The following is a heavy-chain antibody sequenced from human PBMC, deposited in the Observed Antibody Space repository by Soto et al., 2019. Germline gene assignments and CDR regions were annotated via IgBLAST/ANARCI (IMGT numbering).Heavy chain of an antibody. D-gene: IGHD2-8*01. V-gene: IGHV4-39*01. CDR3: ASLTNGRTGDS. CDR1: GDSISNKNYH. Sequence: SETLSLTCTVSGDSISNKNYHWCWTRQPPGKGLEWIGTVYSNGHTYYNPSLKSRLAMAVDTSKNQFSLSLNSVTAADTAVYFCASLTNGRTGDSWGQGTLVTVSS. J-gene: IGHJ4*02. CDR2: VYSNGHT.